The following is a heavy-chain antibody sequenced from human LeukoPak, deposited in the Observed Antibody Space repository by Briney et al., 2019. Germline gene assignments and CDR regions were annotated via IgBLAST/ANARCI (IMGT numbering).Heavy chain of an antibody. CDR1: GFTLGDYL. CDR2: IRSKAYGGTT. Sequence: GGSLRPSCTVSGFTLGDYLINWFRQAPGKGLEWVGFIRSKAYGGTTEYAASVKGRFTISRDDSKSIAHLQMNSLKTEDTAVYYCASGSGWYSPDYWGQGTLVTVSS. D-gene: IGHD6-19*01. J-gene: IGHJ4*02. V-gene: IGHV3-49*03. CDR3: ASGSGWYSPDY.